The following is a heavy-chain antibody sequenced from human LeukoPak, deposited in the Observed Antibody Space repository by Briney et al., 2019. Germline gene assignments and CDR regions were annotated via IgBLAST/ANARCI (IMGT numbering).Heavy chain of an antibody. CDR1: GGTFSSYA. V-gene: IGHV1-69*06. CDR2: IIPIFGTA. J-gene: IGHJ6*03. D-gene: IGHD6-13*01. CDR3: ARSAGLGYYYYYMDV. Sequence: SVKVSCKASGGTFSSYAISWVRQAPGQGLEWMGRIIPIFGTANYAQKFQGRVTITADKSTSTAYMELSSLRSEDTALYYCARSAGLGYYYYYMDVWGKGTTVTVSS.